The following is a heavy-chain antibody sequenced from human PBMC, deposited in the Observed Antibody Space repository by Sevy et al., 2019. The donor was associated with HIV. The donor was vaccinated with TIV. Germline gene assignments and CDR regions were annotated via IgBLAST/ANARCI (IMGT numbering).Heavy chain of an antibody. CDR2: IKEDGSQK. J-gene: IGHJ4*02. CDR3: AKEFWGPEY. CDR1: GFTFGNSW. D-gene: IGHD7-27*01. Sequence: GGFLRLSCAASGFTFGNSWMTWVRQAPGKGLEWVANIKEDGSQKNYVESLKGRFTISRDNAKNSLYLQMNSLRAEDTAVYYCAKEFWGPEYWGQGTLVTVSS. V-gene: IGHV3-7*01.